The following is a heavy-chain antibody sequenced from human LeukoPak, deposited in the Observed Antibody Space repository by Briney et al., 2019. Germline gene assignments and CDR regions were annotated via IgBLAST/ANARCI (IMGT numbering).Heavy chain of an antibody. CDR2: ISGSGGST. V-gene: IGHV3-23*01. CDR3: ARILYISGWSIDY. Sequence: GGSLRLSCAASGVTVSSSYMSWVRQAPGKGLEWVSAISGSGGSTYYADSVKGRFTISRDNSKNTLYLQMNSLRAEDTAVYYCARILYISGWSIDYWGQGALVTVSS. D-gene: IGHD6-19*01. J-gene: IGHJ4*02. CDR1: GVTVSSSY.